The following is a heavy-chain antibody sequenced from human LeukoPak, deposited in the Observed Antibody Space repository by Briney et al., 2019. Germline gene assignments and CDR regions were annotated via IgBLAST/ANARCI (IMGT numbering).Heavy chain of an antibody. V-gene: IGHV3-33*06. J-gene: IGHJ4*02. Sequence: GRSLRLSCAASGFTFSSYGMHWVRQAPGKGLEWVAVIWYDGSNKYYADSVKGRFTISRDNSKNTLYLQMNSLRAEDTAVYYCAKDHRITMIVVETIFDYWGQGTLVTVSS. CDR2: IWYDGSNK. CDR1: GFTFSSYG. CDR3: AKDHRITMIVVETIFDY. D-gene: IGHD3-22*01.